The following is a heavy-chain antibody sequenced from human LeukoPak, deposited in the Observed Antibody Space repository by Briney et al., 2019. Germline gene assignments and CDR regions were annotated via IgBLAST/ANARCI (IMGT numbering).Heavy chain of an antibody. V-gene: IGHV3-30*18. CDR1: GFTFSSYG. CDR2: ISYDGSNK. D-gene: IGHD1-26*01. J-gene: IGHJ5*02. CDR3: AKTASGSYYRFDP. Sequence: GRSLRLSCAASGFTFSSYGMHWVRQASGKGLEWVAVISYDGSNKYYADSVKGRFTISRDNSKNTLYLQMNSLRAEDTAVYYCAKTASGSYYRFDPWGQGTLVTVSS.